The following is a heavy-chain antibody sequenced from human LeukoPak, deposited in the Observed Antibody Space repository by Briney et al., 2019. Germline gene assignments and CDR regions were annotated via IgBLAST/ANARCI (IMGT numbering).Heavy chain of an antibody. Sequence: PGGSLRLSCAASGFAFSSYSMNWVRQAPGKGLEWVSSISSSSSYIYYADSVKGRFTISRDNAKNSLYLQMNSLRAEDTAVYYCASLGSGCCSGGSCSIDYWGQGTLVTVSS. CDR2: ISSSSSYI. V-gene: IGHV3-21*01. CDR1: GFAFSSYS. D-gene: IGHD2-15*01. J-gene: IGHJ4*02. CDR3: ASLGSGCCSGGSCSIDY.